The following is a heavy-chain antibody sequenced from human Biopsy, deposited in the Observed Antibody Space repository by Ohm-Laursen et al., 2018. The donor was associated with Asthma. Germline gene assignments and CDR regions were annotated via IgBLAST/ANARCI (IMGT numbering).Heavy chain of an antibody. CDR3: ARTFHFWSPYHAEHYQL. CDR1: GFTFGDYW. V-gene: IGHV3-7*01. D-gene: IGHD3-3*02. J-gene: IGHJ1*01. Sequence: SLRLSCSASGFTFGDYWMSWVRQVPGKGLEWVANIKHDGGEKNHVDSLKGRFTISRDNAKNSLYLQMNSLRAEDTAVYYCARTFHFWSPYHAEHYQLWGQGTLVTVSS. CDR2: IKHDGGEK.